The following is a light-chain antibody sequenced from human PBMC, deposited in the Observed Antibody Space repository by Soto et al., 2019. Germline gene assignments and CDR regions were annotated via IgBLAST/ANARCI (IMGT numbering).Light chain of an antibody. CDR1: QSVLYSSNNKNY. Sequence: DIMMTQSPDSLAVSLGERATINCKSSQSVLYSSNNKNYLAWYQQKPGQPPKLLIYWASTRESGVPDRFSGSGSGTDFTLTISSLQAEDVAVYYCQQYYRTPQTFGQGTKVEIK. J-gene: IGKJ1*01. CDR2: WAS. CDR3: QQYYRTPQT. V-gene: IGKV4-1*01.